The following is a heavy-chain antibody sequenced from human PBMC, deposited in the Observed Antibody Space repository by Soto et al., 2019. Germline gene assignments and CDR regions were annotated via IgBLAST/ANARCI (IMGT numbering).Heavy chain of an antibody. Sequence: GGSQRLTCAASGFTFSDQYIDWVRHAPGKGLEWVGRTRNKANSYTTEYAASVEGRFTISRDDSKNSLYLQMNSLKTEDTAVYYCASSSSGWYQGREYWGQGTLVTVSS. CDR2: TRNKANSYTT. CDR1: GFTFSDQY. J-gene: IGHJ4*02. CDR3: ASSSSGWYQGREY. V-gene: IGHV3-72*01. D-gene: IGHD6-19*01.